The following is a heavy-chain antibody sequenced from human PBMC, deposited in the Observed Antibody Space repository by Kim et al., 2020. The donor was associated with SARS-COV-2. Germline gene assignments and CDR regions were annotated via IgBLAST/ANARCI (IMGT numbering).Heavy chain of an antibody. V-gene: IGHV4-59*13. D-gene: IGHD3-3*01. Sequence: SETLSLTCTVSGGSISSYYWSWIRQPPGKGLEWIGYIYYSGSTNYNPSLKSRVTISVDTSKNQFSLKLSSVTAADTAVYYCARAGPVFGDRWFDPWGQGT. J-gene: IGHJ5*02. CDR2: IYYSGST. CDR3: ARAGPVFGDRWFDP. CDR1: GGSISSYY.